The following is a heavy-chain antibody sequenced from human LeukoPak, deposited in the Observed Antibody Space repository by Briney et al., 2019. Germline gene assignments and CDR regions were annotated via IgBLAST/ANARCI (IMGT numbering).Heavy chain of an antibody. J-gene: IGHJ1*01. Sequence: GGSLRLSCAASGFTFSSYSMNWIRQAPGKGLEWVSSISSSTSYIYYADSVKGRFTISKDNAKNSLYLQMNSLRAEDTAVYYCAKGSLYGGNSEYVQHWGQGTLVTVSS. V-gene: IGHV3-21*01. D-gene: IGHD4-23*01. CDR2: ISSSTSYI. CDR3: AKGSLYGGNSEYVQH. CDR1: GFTFSSYS.